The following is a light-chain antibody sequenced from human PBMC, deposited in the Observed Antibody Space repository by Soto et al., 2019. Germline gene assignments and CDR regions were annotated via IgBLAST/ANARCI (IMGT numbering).Light chain of an antibody. CDR1: QSLVYSDGDIY. CDR3: MQRKEFPVT. CDR2: KVS. J-gene: IGKJ4*01. Sequence: DVVMTQSPLSLPVTLGQPASISCRSSQSLVYSDGDIYLNWFHQRPGQSPRRLMYKVSNRDSGVPDRFSGSGSGTDFTLKISRVEAEDVGVYYCMQRKEFPVTFGGGTKVEIK. V-gene: IGKV2-30*01.